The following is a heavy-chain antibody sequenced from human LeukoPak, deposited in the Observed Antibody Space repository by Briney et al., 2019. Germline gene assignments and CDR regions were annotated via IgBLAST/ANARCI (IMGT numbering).Heavy chain of an antibody. Sequence: SVKVSCKSSGGTFSSYAISWVRQAPGQGLGWMGGFIPIFCTEKYAQKFQGRVTITADESTSRAYMELSSLRSEDTAVYYCARDSITIFGVVTPRRFYFDYWGQGTLVTVSS. J-gene: IGHJ4*02. CDR2: FIPIFCTE. D-gene: IGHD3-3*01. CDR1: GGTFSSYA. CDR3: ARDSITIFGVVTPRRFYFDY. V-gene: IGHV1-69*01.